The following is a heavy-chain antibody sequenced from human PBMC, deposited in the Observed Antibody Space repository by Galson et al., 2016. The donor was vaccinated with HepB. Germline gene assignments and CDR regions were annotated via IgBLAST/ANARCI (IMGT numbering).Heavy chain of an antibody. CDR2: ISGSGAST. Sequence: SLRLSCAASGFTFSNYDMSWVRQAPGRGLEWVSGISGSGASTTYADSVKGRFTISRDNAKNSLFLQMNSLRAEDTAVYYCAKDSSSALWGRGSLVTVSS. CDR1: GFTFSNYD. CDR3: AKDSSSAL. D-gene: IGHD6-6*01. J-gene: IGHJ2*01. V-gene: IGHV3-23*01.